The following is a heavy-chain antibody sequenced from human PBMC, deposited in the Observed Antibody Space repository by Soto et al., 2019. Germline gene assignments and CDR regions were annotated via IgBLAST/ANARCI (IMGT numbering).Heavy chain of an antibody. J-gene: IGHJ4*02. CDR2: IYYSGST. CDR1: GGSINSYY. Sequence: SETLSLTCTVSGGSINSYYWNWIRQPPGKGLEWIGYIYYSGSTNYNPSLKSRVTISVDTSKNQFSLKLSSVTAADTAVYYCARGHYSDLNKYDSWGRGTLVTVSS. D-gene: IGHD4-17*01. V-gene: IGHV4-59*01. CDR3: ARGHYSDLNKYDS.